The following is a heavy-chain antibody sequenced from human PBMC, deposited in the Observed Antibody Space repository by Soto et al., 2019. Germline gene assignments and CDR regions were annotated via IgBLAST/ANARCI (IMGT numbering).Heavy chain of an antibody. CDR3: ARVLGYCTGGNCYPDF. J-gene: IGHJ4*02. CDR2: IYYSGYT. CDR1: GGSISSGGYY. Sequence: PSETMSLTCTVSGGSISSGGYYWSWIRQHPGKGLEWIGFIYYSGYTYYNPSLKSRVSISVDTSKNQFSLKLSSVTAADTAVYYCARVLGYCTGGNCYPDFWGQGTLVTVS. D-gene: IGHD2-15*01. V-gene: IGHV4-31*03.